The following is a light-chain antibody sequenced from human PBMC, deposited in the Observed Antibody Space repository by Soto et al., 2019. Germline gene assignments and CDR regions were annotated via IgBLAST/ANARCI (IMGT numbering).Light chain of an antibody. CDR2: EVN. CDR3: SSYTSSSSLV. CDR1: SSDVGVYNY. V-gene: IGLV2-14*01. Sequence: QSVLTQPASVSGSPGQSITISCTETSSDVGVYNYVSWYQQHPGKAPKLMIYEVNNRPSGVSNRFSGSKSGNTASLTISGLKAEDEADYYCSSYTSSSSLVLGGGTKLPVL. J-gene: IGLJ3*02.